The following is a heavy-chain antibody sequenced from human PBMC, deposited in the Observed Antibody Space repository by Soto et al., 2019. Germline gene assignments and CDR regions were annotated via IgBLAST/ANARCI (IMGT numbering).Heavy chain of an antibody. V-gene: IGHV4-31*03. D-gene: IGHD2-2*01. CDR1: GGSISSGGYY. Sequence: PSETLSLTCTVSGGSISSGGYYWSWIRQHPGKGLEWIGYIYYSGSTYYNPSLKSRVTISVDTSKNQFSLKLSSVTAADTAVYYCARTSGIVVVPAATEYNWFDPWGQGTLVTVSS. CDR3: ARTSGIVVVPAATEYNWFDP. CDR2: IYYSGST. J-gene: IGHJ5*02.